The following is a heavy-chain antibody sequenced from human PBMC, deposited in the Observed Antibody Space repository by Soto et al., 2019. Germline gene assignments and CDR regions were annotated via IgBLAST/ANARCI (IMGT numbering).Heavy chain of an antibody. D-gene: IGHD5-12*01. V-gene: IGHV1-69*01. J-gene: IGHJ3*02. CDR1: GGTFSSYS. Sequence: QVQLVQSGAEVKKPGSSVKVSCKASGGTFSSYSISWVRQAPGQGLQWMGGLIPIFGTPNYAQKFRGRVTITADESTSTAYMELSSLTSEDKAIYYCARQMATIDAFDIWGQGTMVTVSS. CDR3: ARQMATIDAFDI. CDR2: LIPIFGTP.